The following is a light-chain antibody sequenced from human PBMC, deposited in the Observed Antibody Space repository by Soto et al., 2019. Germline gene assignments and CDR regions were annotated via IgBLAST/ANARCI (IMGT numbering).Light chain of an antibody. Sequence: EIVLTQSPDTLSLSPGEPATLSCRASQNIASTFLVWYQQKPGQAPSLLMYGASTRATGIPDRFSGSGSETDFTLTITRLEPEDFAVYYCQQYSSSRTFGQGTKVDIK. CDR2: GAS. CDR3: QQYSSSRT. CDR1: QNIASTF. V-gene: IGKV3-20*01. J-gene: IGKJ1*01.